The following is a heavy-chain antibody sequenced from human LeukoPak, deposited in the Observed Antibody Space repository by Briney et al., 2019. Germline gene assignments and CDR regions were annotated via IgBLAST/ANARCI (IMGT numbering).Heavy chain of an antibody. CDR3: ARDQTYSGSGIYTYFDY. Sequence: TLSLTCTVSGGSISSGGHYWSWIRQPAGKGLEYLGRISSTGSTNYNPSLRSRVTISADTSKNHFSLKLTSVTAADTAVYYCARDQTYSGSGIYTYFDYWGQGILVTVSS. CDR1: GGSISSGGHY. V-gene: IGHV4-61*02. D-gene: IGHD3-10*01. CDR2: ISSTGST. J-gene: IGHJ4*02.